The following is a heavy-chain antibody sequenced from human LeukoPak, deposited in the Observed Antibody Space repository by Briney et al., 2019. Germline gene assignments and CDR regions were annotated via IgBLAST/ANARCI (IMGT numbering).Heavy chain of an antibody. CDR2: INHSGST. Sequence: SETLSLTCAVYGGSFSGYYWSWIRQPPGKGLEWIGEINHSGSTNYNPSLKSRVTISVDTSKNQFSLKLSSVTAADTAVYYCARRNTGVATGFDYWGQGTLVTVSS. CDR1: GGSFSGYY. J-gene: IGHJ4*02. D-gene: IGHD5-12*01. V-gene: IGHV4-34*01. CDR3: ARRNTGVATGFDY.